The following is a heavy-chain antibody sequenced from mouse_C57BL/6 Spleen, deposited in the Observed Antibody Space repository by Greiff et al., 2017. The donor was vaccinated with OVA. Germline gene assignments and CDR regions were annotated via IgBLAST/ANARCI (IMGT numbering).Heavy chain of an antibody. Sequence: QVQLQQPGAELVRPGSSVKLSCKASGYTFTSYWMDWVKRRPGQGLEWIGNIYPSDSETHYNQKFKDKATLTVDKSSSTAYMQLSSLTSEDSAVYYCARGTAQAPFAYWGQGTLVTVSA. D-gene: IGHD3-2*02. CDR1: GYTFTSYW. V-gene: IGHV1-61*01. CDR2: IYPSDSET. CDR3: ARGTAQAPFAY. J-gene: IGHJ3*01.